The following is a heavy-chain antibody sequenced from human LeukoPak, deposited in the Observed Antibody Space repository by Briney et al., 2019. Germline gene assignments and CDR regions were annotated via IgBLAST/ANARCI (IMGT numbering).Heavy chain of an antibody. D-gene: IGHD5-12*01. Sequence: GRSLRLSCAASGFTFSSYAMHWVRQAPGKGLEWVAVISYDGSNKYYADSVKGRFTISRDNSKNTLYLQMDSLRAEDTAVYYCARDPSNSGYEFPGFFDYWGQGTLVTVSS. J-gene: IGHJ4*02. CDR1: GFTFSSYA. V-gene: IGHV3-30-3*01. CDR3: ARDPSNSGYEFPGFFDY. CDR2: ISYDGSNK.